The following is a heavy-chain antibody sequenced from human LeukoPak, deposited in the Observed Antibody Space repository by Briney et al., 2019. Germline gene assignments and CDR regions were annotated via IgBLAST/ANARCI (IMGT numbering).Heavy chain of an antibody. CDR2: IKQDGSDK. Sequence: GGSLRLSCAASGFTFSSYAMSWVRQAPGKGLEWVANIKQDGSDKFYVDSVNGRFTISRDNAKNSLYLQMNTLRAEDTAIYYCATFSGAHHKTFDSWGQGTLVTVSS. V-gene: IGHV3-7*01. J-gene: IGHJ4*02. CDR3: ATFSGAHHKTFDS. D-gene: IGHD1-14*01. CDR1: GFTFSSYA.